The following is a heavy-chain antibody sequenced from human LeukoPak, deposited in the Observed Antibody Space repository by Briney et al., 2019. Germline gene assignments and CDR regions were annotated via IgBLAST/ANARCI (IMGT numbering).Heavy chain of an antibody. CDR1: GGPISCHY. CDR2: IYYSGST. Sequence: PSETLSLTCTVSGGPISCHYWSWLRQPPGKGLEWIGYIYYSGSTNYNPSLKSRVTISVDTSKNPFALKLSSVTAADTAVYYCARAAGPGYCSSTSCYDPYYYMDVWGKGTTVTVSS. V-gene: IGHV4-59*11. D-gene: IGHD2-2*01. CDR3: ARAAGPGYCSSTSCYDPYYYMDV. J-gene: IGHJ6*03.